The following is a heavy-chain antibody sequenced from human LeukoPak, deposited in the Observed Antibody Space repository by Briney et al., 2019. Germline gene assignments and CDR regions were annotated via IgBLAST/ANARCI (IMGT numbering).Heavy chain of an antibody. Sequence: ASVKVSCKASGYTFTSYGISWVRQAPGQGLEWMGWISAYNGNTNYAQKLQGRVTMTTDTSTSTAYMELRSLRSDDTAVYYCARGPRRFGELYGVDYWGQGTLVTVSS. CDR2: ISAYNGNT. J-gene: IGHJ4*02. V-gene: IGHV1-18*01. D-gene: IGHD3-10*01. CDR1: GYTFTSYG. CDR3: ARGPRRFGELYGVDY.